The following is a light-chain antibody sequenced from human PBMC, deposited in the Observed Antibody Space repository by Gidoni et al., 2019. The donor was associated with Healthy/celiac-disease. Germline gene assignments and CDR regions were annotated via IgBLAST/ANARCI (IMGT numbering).Light chain of an antibody. CDR3: MQALQTPRT. CDR1: QSLLHSNGYNY. J-gene: IGKJ1*01. Sequence: DIVMTQSPLSLHVTPGAPASISCRSSQSLLHSNGYNYLDWYLQKPGQSPQLLIYLGSNRASGVPDRFSGSGSGTDFTLKISRVEAEDVGVYYCMQALQTPRTFGQXTKVEIK. CDR2: LGS. V-gene: IGKV2-28*01.